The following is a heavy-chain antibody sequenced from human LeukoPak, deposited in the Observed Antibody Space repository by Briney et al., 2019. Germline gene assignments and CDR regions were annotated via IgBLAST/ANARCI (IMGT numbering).Heavy chain of an antibody. Sequence: GASVKVSCKASGYTFTGYYMHWVRQAPGQGLEWMGWINPNSGGTNYAQKFQGRVTMTRDTSISTAYMELSRLRSDDTAVYYCARSVVAVAALHPTEVSHFDYWGQGTLVTVSS. V-gene: IGHV1-2*02. D-gene: IGHD2-15*01. CDR3: ARSVVAVAALHPTEVSHFDY. J-gene: IGHJ4*02. CDR1: GYTFTGYY. CDR2: INPNSGGT.